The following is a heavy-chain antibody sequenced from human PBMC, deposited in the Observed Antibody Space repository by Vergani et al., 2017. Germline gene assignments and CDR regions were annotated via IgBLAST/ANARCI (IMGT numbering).Heavy chain of an antibody. CDR3: ARVGHWNDLGFYYYYGMDV. J-gene: IGHJ6*02. V-gene: IGHV4-59*01. CDR2: IYYSGST. Sequence: QVQLQESGPGLVKPSETLSLTCTVSGGSISSYYWSWIRQPPGKGLEWIGYIYYSGSTNYNPSLKSRVTISVDTSKNQFSLKLSSVTAAGTAVYYCARVGHWNDLGFYYYYGMDVWGQGTTVTVSS. CDR1: GGSISSYY. D-gene: IGHD1-1*01.